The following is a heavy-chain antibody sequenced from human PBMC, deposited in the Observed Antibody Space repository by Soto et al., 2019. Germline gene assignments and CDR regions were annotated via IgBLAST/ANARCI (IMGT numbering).Heavy chain of an antibody. D-gene: IGHD7-27*01. Sequence: SETLSLTCSVSGDSISNLDYFWAWIRQPPGQALEYIGYIYKSATTYYNPSFESRVAISVDTSNSQFSLNVTSVTAADTAVYFCARGRYCLTGRCFPNWFDSWGQGALVTVSS. V-gene: IGHV4-30-4*01. J-gene: IGHJ5*01. CDR3: ARGRYCLTGRCFPNWFDS. CDR1: GDSISNLDYF. CDR2: IYKSATT.